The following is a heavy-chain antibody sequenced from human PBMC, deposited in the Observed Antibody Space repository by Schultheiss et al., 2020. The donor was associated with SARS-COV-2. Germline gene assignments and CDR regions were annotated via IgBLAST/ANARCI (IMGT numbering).Heavy chain of an antibody. CDR1: GGSFSGYY. Sequence: SETLSLTCAVYGGSFSGYYWGWIRQPPGKGLEWIGEINHSGSTNYNPSLKSRVTISVDTSKNQFSLKLSSVTAADTAVYYCARDFRRSDFWSGNAHWYFDLWGRGTLVTVSS. V-gene: IGHV4-34*01. J-gene: IGHJ2*01. CDR3: ARDFRRSDFWSGNAHWYFDL. D-gene: IGHD3-3*01. CDR2: INHSGST.